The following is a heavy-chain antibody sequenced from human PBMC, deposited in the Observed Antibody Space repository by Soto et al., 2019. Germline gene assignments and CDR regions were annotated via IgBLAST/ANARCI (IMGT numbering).Heavy chain of an antibody. Sequence: ASVKVSCKASGGTFSSYAISWVRQAPGQGLEWMGGIIPIFGTANYAQKFQGRVTITADESTSTAYMELSSLRSEDTAVYYCARDVGERYEFYYYYYGMDVWGQGTTVTVSS. D-gene: IGHD1-1*01. J-gene: IGHJ6*02. CDR2: IIPIFGTA. V-gene: IGHV1-69*01. CDR1: GGTFSSYA. CDR3: ARDVGERYEFYYYYYGMDV.